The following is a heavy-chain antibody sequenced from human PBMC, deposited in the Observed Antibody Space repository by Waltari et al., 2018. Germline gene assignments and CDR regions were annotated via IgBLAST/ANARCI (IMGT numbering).Heavy chain of an antibody. CDR1: EYTFASSY. V-gene: IGHV1-46*01. Sequence: QVQLVQSGAEVKKPGASVNLSCKTSEYTFASSYLHWVRQAPGQGLEWRGIINPRGGSTIYAQKFQARFTMTRDTSTSTVYMELSSLRSEDTAVYYCALDTGALWMDVWGQGTTVTVSS. D-gene: IGHD2-21*01. CDR3: ALDTGALWMDV. J-gene: IGHJ6*02. CDR2: INPRGGST.